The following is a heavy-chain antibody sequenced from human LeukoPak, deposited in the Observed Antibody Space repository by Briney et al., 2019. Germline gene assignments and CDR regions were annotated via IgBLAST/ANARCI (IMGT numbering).Heavy chain of an antibody. CDR3: ARDSWVPSTFDY. V-gene: IGHV1-3*01. CDR2: INAGNGDT. Sequence: ASVKVSCKASGCPFTNYAYHWVRQAPGQGLEWLGWINAGNGDTKYSQKFQGRVTMTTDTSTSTAYMELRSLRSDDTAVYYCARDSWVPSTFDYWGQGTLVTVSS. J-gene: IGHJ4*02. CDR1: GCPFTNYA. D-gene: IGHD2/OR15-2a*01.